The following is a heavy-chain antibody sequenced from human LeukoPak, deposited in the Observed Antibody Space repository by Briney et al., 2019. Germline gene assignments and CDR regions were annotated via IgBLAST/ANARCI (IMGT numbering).Heavy chain of an antibody. D-gene: IGHD3-22*01. V-gene: IGHV1-18*01. CDR2: ISAYNGNT. CDR1: GYTFTSYG. J-gene: IGHJ6*02. CDR3: ARLFYYDSSGYWDHYYYYGMDV. Sequence: GASVKVSCKASGYTFTSYGISWVRQAPGQGLEWMGWISAYNGNTNYAQKLQGRVTMTTDTSTSTAYMELRSLRSDDTAVYYCARLFYYDSSGYWDHYYYYGMDVWGQGTTVTVSS.